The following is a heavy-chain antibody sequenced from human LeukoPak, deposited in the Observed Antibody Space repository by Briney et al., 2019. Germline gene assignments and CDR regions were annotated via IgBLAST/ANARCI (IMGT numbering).Heavy chain of an antibody. CDR1: GFTFSSYW. V-gene: IGHV3-48*01. Sequence: GGSLRLSCAASGFTFSSYWMSWVRQAPGKGLEWVSYISSSSSTIYYADSVKGRFTISRDNAKNSLYLQMNSLRAEDTAVYYCAGIPTPPYGPFDYWGQGTLVTVSS. CDR3: AGIPTPPYGPFDY. CDR2: ISSSSSTI. D-gene: IGHD3-16*01. J-gene: IGHJ4*02.